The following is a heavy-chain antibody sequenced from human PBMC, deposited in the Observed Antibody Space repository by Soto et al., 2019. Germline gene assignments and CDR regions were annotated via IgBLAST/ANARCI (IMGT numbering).Heavy chain of an antibody. CDR3: ARDSPFDY. Sequence: QVQLVESGGGVVQPGRSLRLSWAASGFTFSSYGRHGFRQAPGKGLEWVAVIWYDGSNKYYADSVKGRFTISRDNSKNTLYLQMNSLRAEDTAVYYCARDSPFDYWGQGTLVTVSS. V-gene: IGHV3-33*01. CDR1: GFTFSSYG. CDR2: IWYDGSNK. J-gene: IGHJ4*02.